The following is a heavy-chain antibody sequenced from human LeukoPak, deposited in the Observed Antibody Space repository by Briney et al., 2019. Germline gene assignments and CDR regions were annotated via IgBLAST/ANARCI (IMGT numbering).Heavy chain of an antibody. Sequence: ASVKVSCKASGYTFTSYYMHWVRQAPGQGLEWMGIIDPSGGSTSYAQKFQGRVTMTRDTSTSTVYMELSSLRSEDTAVYYCARDFTVTGFDYWGQGTLVTVSS. V-gene: IGHV1-46*01. CDR3: ARDFTVTGFDY. CDR2: IDPSGGST. CDR1: GYTFTSYY. J-gene: IGHJ4*02. D-gene: IGHD4-17*01.